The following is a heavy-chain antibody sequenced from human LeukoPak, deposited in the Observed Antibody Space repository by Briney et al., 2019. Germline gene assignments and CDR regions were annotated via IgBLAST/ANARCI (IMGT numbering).Heavy chain of an antibody. Sequence: GSLRLSCAASGFTFSSYEMNWVRQAPGKGLEWVSYISSSGSTIYYADSVKGRFTISRDNAKNSLYLQMNSLRAEDTAVYYCARDYGSGSYYPYYFDYWGQGTLVTVSS. CDR3: ARDYGSGSYYPYYFDY. CDR1: GFTFSSYE. D-gene: IGHD3-10*01. V-gene: IGHV3-48*03. J-gene: IGHJ4*02. CDR2: ISSSGSTI.